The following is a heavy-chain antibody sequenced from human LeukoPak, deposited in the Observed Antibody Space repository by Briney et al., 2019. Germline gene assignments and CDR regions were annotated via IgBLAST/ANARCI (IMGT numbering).Heavy chain of an antibody. V-gene: IGHV3-48*02. CDR3: ARDVSGYPY. D-gene: IGHD5-12*01. CDR1: GFTFTTYN. Sequence: GGSLRLSCAASGFTFTTYNINWVRQTPGKGLEWISYISSDGNTIYYADSVKGRFTISRDNAQNSLYLQMNSLRDEDTAVYYCARDVSGYPYWGQGTPVTVSS. J-gene: IGHJ4*02. CDR2: ISSDGNTI.